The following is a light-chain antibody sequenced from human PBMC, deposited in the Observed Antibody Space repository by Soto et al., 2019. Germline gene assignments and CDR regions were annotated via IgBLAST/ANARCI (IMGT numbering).Light chain of an antibody. CDR2: DAS. CDR1: QSVRSY. V-gene: IGKV3-11*01. Sequence: EIVLTQSPATLSLSPGERATLSCRASQSVRSYLAWYQQKPGQAPRLLIYDASNRATGIPARFSGRGSGTDFTLTISSLGHEDFAVYYCQQHSNWPTFGQGTKVEIK. CDR3: QQHSNWPT. J-gene: IGKJ1*01.